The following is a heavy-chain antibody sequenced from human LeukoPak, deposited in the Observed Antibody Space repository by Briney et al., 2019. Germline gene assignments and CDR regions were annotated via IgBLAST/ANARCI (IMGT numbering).Heavy chain of an antibody. CDR3: ARGRWLRHWFDP. CDR1: GYTFTSYD. J-gene: IGHJ5*02. CDR2: MNPNSGNT. D-gene: IGHD5-12*01. V-gene: IGHV1-8*01. Sequence: ASVKVSCKASGYTFTSYDINWVRQATGQGLEWMGWMNPNSGNTGYAQKFQGRVTMTRNTSISTAYMELSSLRSEDTAVYYCARGRWLRHWFDPWGQGTLVTASS.